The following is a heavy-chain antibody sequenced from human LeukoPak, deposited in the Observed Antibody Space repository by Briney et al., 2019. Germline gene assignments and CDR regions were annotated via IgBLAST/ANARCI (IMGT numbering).Heavy chain of an antibody. V-gene: IGHV3-21*01. CDR3: AREQGNDFWSGYYSSHLNYMDV. D-gene: IGHD3-3*01. CDR2: ISSSSSYI. J-gene: IGHJ6*03. CDR1: GFTFSSYS. Sequence: GGSLRLSCAASGFTFSSYSMNWVRQAPGKGLEWVSSISSSSSYIYYADSVKGRFTISRDNAKNSLYLQMNSLRAEDTAVYYCAREQGNDFWSGYYSSHLNYMDVWGKGTTVTVSS.